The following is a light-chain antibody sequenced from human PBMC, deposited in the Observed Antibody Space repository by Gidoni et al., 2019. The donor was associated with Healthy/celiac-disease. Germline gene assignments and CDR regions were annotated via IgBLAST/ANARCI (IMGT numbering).Light chain of an antibody. CDR2: GAS. CDR3: QQYNNWPPRT. V-gene: IGKV3-15*01. Sequence: EIVMTQSTATLSVSPGERPTLACRASQSVSSNLAWYQQKPGQAPRLLIYGASTRATGIPARFSGSGTGTEFTLTISSLQSEDFAVYYCQQYNNWPPRTFGQGTKVEIK. J-gene: IGKJ1*01. CDR1: QSVSSN.